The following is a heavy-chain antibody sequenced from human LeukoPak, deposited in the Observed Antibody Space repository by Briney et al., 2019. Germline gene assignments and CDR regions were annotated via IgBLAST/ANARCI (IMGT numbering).Heavy chain of an antibody. Sequence: GGSLRVSCAASGLTASHSVNNAMSWVRHPPGKGLEWVSGITTSGATYYADSVKGRFTISRDNSNNTLYLHMDSLRAEDTAVYYCAKAPMWNYYYGLDVWGQGTTVTVSS. CDR1: GLTASHSVNNA. CDR2: ITTSGAT. CDR3: AKAPMWNYYYGLDV. J-gene: IGHJ6*02. D-gene: IGHD3-10*02. V-gene: IGHV3-23*01.